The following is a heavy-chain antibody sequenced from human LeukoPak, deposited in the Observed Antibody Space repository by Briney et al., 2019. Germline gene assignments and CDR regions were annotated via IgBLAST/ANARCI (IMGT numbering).Heavy chain of an antibody. CDR2: IYTSGST. CDR1: GGSIRSYY. V-gene: IGHV4-4*07. D-gene: IGHD3-22*01. Sequence: SSETLSLTCTVSGGSIRSYYWSWIRQPAGKGLEWIGRIYTSGSTNYNPSLKSRVTMSVDTSKNQFSLKLSSVTAADTAVYYCARGDYYDSSGFDYWGQGTLVTVSS. CDR3: ARGDYYDSSGFDY. J-gene: IGHJ4*02.